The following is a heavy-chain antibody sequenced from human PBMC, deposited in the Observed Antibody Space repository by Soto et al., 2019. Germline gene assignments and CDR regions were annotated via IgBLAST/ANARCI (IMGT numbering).Heavy chain of an antibody. CDR2: SYYSGST. D-gene: IGHD6-19*01. CDR1: GGSISSYY. CDR3: ARDSGAVGYAWFDP. V-gene: IGHV4-59*01. Sequence: SETLPLTCTVSGGSISSYYGSWVRQPPGKGLEWIGYSYYSGSTNYNPSLKSRVTISVDTSKNQFSLKLSSLTAADTALYYCARDSGAVGYAWFDPWGQGTLVTVSS. J-gene: IGHJ5*02.